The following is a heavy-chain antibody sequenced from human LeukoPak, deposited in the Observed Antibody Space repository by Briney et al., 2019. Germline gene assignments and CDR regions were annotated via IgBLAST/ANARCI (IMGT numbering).Heavy chain of an antibody. J-gene: IGHJ3*02. CDR2: IYYSGST. CDR1: GGSISSGGYS. Sequence: SETLSLTCAVSGGSISSGGYSWSWIRQPPGEGLEWIGYIYYSGSTYYNPSLKSRVTISVDTSKNQFSLKLSSVTAADTAVYYCARAAAGTEEAFDIWGQGTMVTVSS. D-gene: IGHD6-13*01. V-gene: IGHV4-30-4*07. CDR3: ARAAAGTEEAFDI.